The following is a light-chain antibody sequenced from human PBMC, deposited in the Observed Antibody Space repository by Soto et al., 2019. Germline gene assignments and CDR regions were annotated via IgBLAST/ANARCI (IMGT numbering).Light chain of an antibody. J-gene: IGKJ5*01. V-gene: IGKV3-15*01. CDR3: QQYTKWPPIT. Sequence: EIVMTQSPATLSVSPGERATLSCRASQFVSSNVAWYQQNPGQAPRLLIYGASTRATGIPARFSGNGSGTEFTLTISSLQSEDSAVYYCQQYTKWPPITFGQGTRLEIK. CDR2: GAS. CDR1: QFVSSN.